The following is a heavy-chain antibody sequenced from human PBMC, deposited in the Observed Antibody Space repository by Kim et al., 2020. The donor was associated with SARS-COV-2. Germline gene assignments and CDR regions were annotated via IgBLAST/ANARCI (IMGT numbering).Heavy chain of an antibody. Sequence: ASVKVSCKVSGYTLTELSMHWVRQAPGKGLEWMGGFDPEDGETIYAQKFQGRVTRTEDTSTDTAYMELSSLRSDDTAVCYCATSITIFGGFDPWGQGTLVTVSS. CDR3: ATSITIFGGFDP. D-gene: IGHD3-3*01. V-gene: IGHV1-24*01. CDR1: GYTLTELS. J-gene: IGHJ5*02. CDR2: FDPEDGET.